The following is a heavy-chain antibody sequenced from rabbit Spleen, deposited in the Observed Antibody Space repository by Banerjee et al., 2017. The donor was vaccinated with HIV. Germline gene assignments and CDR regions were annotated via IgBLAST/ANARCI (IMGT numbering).Heavy chain of an antibody. J-gene: IGHJ4*01. CDR2: INAVTGKA. Sequence: QEQLVESGGGLVRPEGSLKLSCTASGFSFSNKAVMCWVCQAPGKGLQWIACINAVTGKAVYSAWAKARFAFSKSSSTSVTMQLTSLTAADTATYFCARDLDGVIGWSFGWWCPGTRVTV. CDR3: ARDLDGVIGWSFGW. CDR1: GFSFSNKAV. D-gene: IGHD1-1*01. V-gene: IGHV1S45*01.